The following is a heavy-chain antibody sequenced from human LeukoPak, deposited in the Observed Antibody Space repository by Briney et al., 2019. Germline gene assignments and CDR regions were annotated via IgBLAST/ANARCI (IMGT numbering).Heavy chain of an antibody. CDR3: ARVRRDIGYDSLDY. Sequence: SETLSLTCTVSGGSISSGDYYWSWIRQPPGMGLEWIGYFYYSGSTNYNPSLKSRVTISVDMSKKQFSLKLSSVTAADTAVYYCARVRRDIGYDSLDYWGQGTLVTVSS. CDR2: FYYSGST. D-gene: IGHD5-12*01. J-gene: IGHJ4*02. CDR1: GGSISSGDYY. V-gene: IGHV4-30-4*01.